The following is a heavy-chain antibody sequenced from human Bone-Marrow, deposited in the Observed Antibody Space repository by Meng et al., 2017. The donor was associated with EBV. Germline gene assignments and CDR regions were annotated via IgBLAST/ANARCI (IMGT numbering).Heavy chain of an antibody. D-gene: IGHD3-10*01. Sequence: QVPLVGSGSEMNTPVSSVKVSCKASRGTFRRYLISWVRQPPAQGLEWMGGIIPIFGTANYAQKFQGRVTITADESTSTAYMELSSLRSEDTAVYYCARGGTYYYGSGSYREYFQHWGQGTLVTVSS. CDR2: IIPIFGTA. V-gene: IGHV1-69*01. CDR1: RGTFRRYL. CDR3: ARGGTYYYGSGSYREYFQH. J-gene: IGHJ1*01.